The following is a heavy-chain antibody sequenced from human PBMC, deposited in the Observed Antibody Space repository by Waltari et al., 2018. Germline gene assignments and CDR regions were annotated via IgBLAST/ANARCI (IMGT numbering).Heavy chain of an antibody. CDR3: ATAPQFIRHFDY. Sequence: QVQLVESGGGVVQPGRSLRLSCEVSGFSFGTYGFHWVRQAPGNGLEWVAVISHDGDAKSYADSVKGRFTISRDKSNNRVSLQMDSLRAEDTAVYYCATAPQFIRHFDYWGQGTLVTVSS. CDR2: ISHDGDAK. V-gene: IGHV3-30*03. CDR1: GFSFGTYG. J-gene: IGHJ4*02.